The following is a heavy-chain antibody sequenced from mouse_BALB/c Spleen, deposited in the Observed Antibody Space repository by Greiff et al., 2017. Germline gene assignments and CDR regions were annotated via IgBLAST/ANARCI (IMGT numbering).Heavy chain of an antibody. CDR1: GFSLTGYG. Sequence: VKLEESGPGLVAPSQSLSITCTVSGFSLTGYGVNWVRQPPGKGLEWLGMIWGDGSTDYNSALKSRLSISKDNSKSQVFLKMNSLQTDDTARYYCARAHFITTYAMDYWGQGTSVTVSS. CDR2: IWGDGST. J-gene: IGHJ4*01. V-gene: IGHV2-6-7*01. D-gene: IGHD1-1*01. CDR3: ARAHFITTYAMDY.